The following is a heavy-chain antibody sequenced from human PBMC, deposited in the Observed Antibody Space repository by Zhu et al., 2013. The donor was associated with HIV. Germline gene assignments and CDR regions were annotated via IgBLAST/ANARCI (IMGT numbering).Heavy chain of an antibody. CDR2: INPNSGGT. CDR3: ARVRYGSLSAEYFQH. CDR1: GYTFTGYY. V-gene: IGHV1-2*02. D-gene: IGHD3-10*01. Sequence: QVQLVQSGAEVKKPGASVKVSCKASGYTFTGYYMHWVRQAPGQGLEWMGWINPNSGGTNYAQKFQGRVTMTRDTSISTAYMELSRLRSDDTAVYYCARVRYGSLSAEYFQHWGQGTLVTVSS. J-gene: IGHJ1*01.